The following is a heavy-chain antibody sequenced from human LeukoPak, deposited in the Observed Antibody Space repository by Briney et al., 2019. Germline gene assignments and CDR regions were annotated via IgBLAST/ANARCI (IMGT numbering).Heavy chain of an antibody. CDR2: ISSNGGST. V-gene: IGHV3-64*01. J-gene: IGHJ6*03. Sequence: PGGSLRLSCAASGFTFSSYAMHWVRQAPGKGLEYVSAISSNGGSTYYANSVKGRFTISRDNSKNTLYLQMGSLRAEDMAVYYCAKGYGSEHSYYYYYMDVWGKGTTVTISS. CDR3: AKGYGSEHSYYYYYMDV. CDR1: GFTFSSYA. D-gene: IGHD3-10*01.